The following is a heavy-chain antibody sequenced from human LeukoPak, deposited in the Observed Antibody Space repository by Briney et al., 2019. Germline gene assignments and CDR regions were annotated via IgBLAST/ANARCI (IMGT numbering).Heavy chain of an antibody. Sequence: SETLSPTCTVSGGSINSYYWSWIRQPPGKGLEWIGYIYYSGSTNYNPSLKSRVTISVDTSKNQFSLKLSSVTAADTAVYYCARSPRGGFGNINWFDPWGQGTLVTVSS. J-gene: IGHJ5*02. CDR1: GGSINSYY. CDR2: IYYSGST. V-gene: IGHV4-59*01. D-gene: IGHD3-10*01. CDR3: ARSPRGGFGNINWFDP.